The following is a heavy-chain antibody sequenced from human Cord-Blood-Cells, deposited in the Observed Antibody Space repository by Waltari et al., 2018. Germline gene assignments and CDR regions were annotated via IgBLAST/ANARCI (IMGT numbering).Heavy chain of an antibody. CDR2: INPNSGDT. CDR1: GYTFTGYY. D-gene: IGHD5-12*01. CDR3: ASGYSGYDLSFDY. V-gene: IGHV1-2*02. Sequence: QVQLVQSGAEVKKPGASVKVSCKASGYTFTGYYMHWVRQAPGQGLEWMGWINPNSGDTNYAQKFQGRVTMTRDTSISTAYMELSRLRSDDTAVYYCASGYSGYDLSFDYWGQGTLVTVSS. J-gene: IGHJ4*02.